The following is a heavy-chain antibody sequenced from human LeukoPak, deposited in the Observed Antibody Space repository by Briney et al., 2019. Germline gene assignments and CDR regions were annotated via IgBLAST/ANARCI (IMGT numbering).Heavy chain of an antibody. D-gene: IGHD3-10*01. V-gene: IGHV1-3*04. Sequence: ASVKVSCKASGYTFTSYTIHWVRQAPGQRLEWMGWINTGNGNTEYSQKFQGRVTVTTDTSASTAYMELSSLRSEHTAVYYCARDLGVALHPVNWFDPWGQGTLVTVSS. J-gene: IGHJ5*02. CDR3: ARDLGVALHPVNWFDP. CDR1: GYTFTSYT. CDR2: INTGNGNT.